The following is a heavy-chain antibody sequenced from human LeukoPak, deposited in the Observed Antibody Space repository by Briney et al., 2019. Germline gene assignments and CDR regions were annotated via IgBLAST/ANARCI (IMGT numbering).Heavy chain of an antibody. Sequence: PGGSLRLSCEVSGFDFSTYSMNWVRQAPGKGLEWIGRIKSKSDGGTTEHAAPVKGRFTISRDDSKNTLYLQMNSLKSEDAAVYYCTTLMVRGVHGGQGTLVTVSS. CDR2: IKSKSDGGTT. CDR3: TTLMVRGVH. CDR1: GFDFSTYS. D-gene: IGHD3-10*01. V-gene: IGHV3-15*01. J-gene: IGHJ4*02.